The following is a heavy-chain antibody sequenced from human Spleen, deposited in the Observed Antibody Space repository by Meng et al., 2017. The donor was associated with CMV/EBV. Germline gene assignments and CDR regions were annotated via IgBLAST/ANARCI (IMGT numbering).Heavy chain of an antibody. CDR2: ISSSRSYI. CDR3: ARGGGEY. D-gene: IGHD2/OR15-2a*01. CDR1: GFSFSTYT. J-gene: IGHJ4*02. V-gene: IGHV3-21*01. Sequence: GGSLRLSCAPSGFSFSTYTMHWVRQAPGKGLEWVSSISSSRSYIYYADSVKGRFTISRDNAKNSLYLQMTSLRAEDTAVYYCARGGGEYWGQGILVTVSS.